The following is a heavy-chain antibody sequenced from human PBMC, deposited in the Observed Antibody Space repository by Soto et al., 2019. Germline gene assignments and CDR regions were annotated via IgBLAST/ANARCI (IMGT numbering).Heavy chain of an antibody. CDR3: ARDPPPPDY. V-gene: IGHV1-18*01. J-gene: IGHJ4*02. CDR1: GFPFPSSS. Sequence: GAPVKVSCKAFGFPFPSSSMQWVRQAPGPGLEWIGWIVVGNGNTNYAQKLQGRVTMTTDTSTSTAYMELRSLRSDDTAVYYCARDPPPPDYWGQGTLVTVSS. CDR2: IVVGNGNT.